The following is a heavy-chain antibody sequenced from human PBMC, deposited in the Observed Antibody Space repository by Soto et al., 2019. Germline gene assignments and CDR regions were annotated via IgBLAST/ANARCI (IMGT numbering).Heavy chain of an antibody. CDR3: AKDYSSGWYDYCDF. CDR1: GFSFNTYG. J-gene: IGHJ4*02. CDR2: IWHDGTNK. Sequence: QVLLVESGGGVVQPGTSLRLSCVASGFSFNTYGMHWVRQPPGKGLEWVAGIWHDGTNKYYADSVQGRVTISRDNSKSTLYLQMNNLRAEDTAVYYCAKDYSSGWYDYCDFWGQGTLVTVSS. V-gene: IGHV3-30*18. D-gene: IGHD6-19*01.